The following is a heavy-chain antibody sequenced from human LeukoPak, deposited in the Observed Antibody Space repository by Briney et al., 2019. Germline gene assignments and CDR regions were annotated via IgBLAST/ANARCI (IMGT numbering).Heavy chain of an antibody. V-gene: IGHV1-69*13. CDR2: IIPIFGTA. CDR3: ARDQLYCSSSSCRNLGWFDP. Sequence: SVKVSCKASGYTFNSYGISWVRQAPGQGLEWMGGIIPIFGTANYAQKFQGRVTITADESTSTAYMELSSLRSEDTAVYYCARDQLYCSSSSCRNLGWFDPWGQGTLVTVSS. J-gene: IGHJ5*02. D-gene: IGHD2-2*01. CDR1: GYTFNSYG.